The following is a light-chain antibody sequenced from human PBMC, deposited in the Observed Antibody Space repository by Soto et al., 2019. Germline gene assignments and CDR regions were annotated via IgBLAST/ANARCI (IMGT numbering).Light chain of an antibody. CDR2: GAS. V-gene: IGKV3-20*01. CDR1: QSISSYS. Sequence: EIVLARSPGTLSLSPGERATLSCRASQSISSYSLAWYQQKPGQAPRLLIYGASSRATGIPDRFSGSGSGTDFTLTISRLEPEDFAVYYCQQYGSSPRTFGQGTKVDI. J-gene: IGKJ1*01. CDR3: QQYGSSPRT.